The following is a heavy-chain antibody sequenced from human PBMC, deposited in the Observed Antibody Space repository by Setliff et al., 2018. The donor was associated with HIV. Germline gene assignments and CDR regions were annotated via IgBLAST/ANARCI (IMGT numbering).Heavy chain of an antibody. D-gene: IGHD5-12*01. CDR2: IYHSGST. V-gene: IGHV4-38-2*01. J-gene: IGHJ4*02. CDR3: ARGDGYNPIDY. CDR1: GYSISSGYY. Sequence: TSETLSLTCAVSGYSISSGYYWGWIRQPPGKGLEWIGSIYHSGSTYYNPSLKSRVTISVDTSKNQFSLKLSSVTAADTAVYYCARGDGYNPIDYWGQGTLVTVSS.